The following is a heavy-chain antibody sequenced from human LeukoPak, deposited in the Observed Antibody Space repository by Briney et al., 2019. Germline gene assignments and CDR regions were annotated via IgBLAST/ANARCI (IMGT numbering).Heavy chain of an antibody. CDR1: GFTFDDYA. Sequence: GGSLRLSCAASGFTFDDYAMHWVRQAPGKGLEWVSGISWNSGSIGYADSVKGRFTISRDNAKNSLYLQMNSLRAEDTAVYYCAKEGDLVGATYYFDYWGQGDLVTVSS. J-gene: IGHJ4*02. CDR2: ISWNSGSI. V-gene: IGHV3-9*01. CDR3: AKEGDLVGATYYFDY. D-gene: IGHD1-26*01.